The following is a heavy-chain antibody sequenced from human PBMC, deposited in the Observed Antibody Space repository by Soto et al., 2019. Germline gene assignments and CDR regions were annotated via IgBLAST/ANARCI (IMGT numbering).Heavy chain of an antibody. V-gene: IGHV1-69*08. CDR1: GGTFSSYT. Sequence: QVQLVQSGAEVKKPGSSVKVSCKASGGTFSSYTISWVRQAPGQGLEWMGRIIPILGIANYAQKFQGRVTITADKSTSTAYMELSSLRSEDTAVYYCARDLGAPSYFDYWGQGTLVTVSS. D-gene: IGHD1-26*01. CDR2: IIPILGIA. CDR3: ARDLGAPSYFDY. J-gene: IGHJ4*02.